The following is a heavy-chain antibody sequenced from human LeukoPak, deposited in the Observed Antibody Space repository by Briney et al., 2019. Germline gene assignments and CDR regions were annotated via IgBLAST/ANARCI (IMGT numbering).Heavy chain of an antibody. CDR3: ARGAGGTIFGVVIIGSYDAFDI. Sequence: SETLSLTCTVSGGSISSGAYYWSWIRQPPGKGLEWTGYIYYSGSTYYNPSLKSRVTISVDTSKNQFSLKLSSVTAADTAVYYCARGAGGTIFGVVIIGSYDAFDIWGQGTMVTVSS. D-gene: IGHD3-3*01. J-gene: IGHJ3*02. V-gene: IGHV4-30-4*08. CDR2: IYYSGST. CDR1: GGSISSGAYY.